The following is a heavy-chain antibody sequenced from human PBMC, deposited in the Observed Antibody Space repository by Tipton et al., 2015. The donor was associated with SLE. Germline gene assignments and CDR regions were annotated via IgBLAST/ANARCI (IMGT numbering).Heavy chain of an antibody. CDR3: ATSNAMVRGVIGY. D-gene: IGHD3-10*01. Sequence: TLSLTCTVSGGSIFNYYWSWIRQPAGKGLEWIGRIYTSGSTNDNPSLKTRVTMSVDTSKNQFSLKLSSVTAADTAVYYCATSNAMVRGVIGYWGQGTLVTVSS. CDR1: GGSIFNYY. V-gene: IGHV4-4*07. CDR2: IYTSGST. J-gene: IGHJ4*02.